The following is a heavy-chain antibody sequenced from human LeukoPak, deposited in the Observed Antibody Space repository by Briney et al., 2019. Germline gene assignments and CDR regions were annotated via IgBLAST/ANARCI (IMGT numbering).Heavy chain of an antibody. D-gene: IGHD3-9*01. Sequence: SETLSLTCTVSGGSISSGSYYWSWIRQPAGKGLEWIGRIYTSGSTNYNPSLKSRVTISVDTSKNQFSLKLSSVTAADTAVYYCARGKDYDILTGYYDAFVTWGQGTMVTVSS. CDR2: IYTSGST. CDR1: GGSISSGSYY. V-gene: IGHV4-61*02. CDR3: ARGKDYDILTGYYDAFVT. J-gene: IGHJ3*02.